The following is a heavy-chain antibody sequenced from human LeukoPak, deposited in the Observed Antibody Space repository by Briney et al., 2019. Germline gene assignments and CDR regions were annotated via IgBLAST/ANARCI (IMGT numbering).Heavy chain of an antibody. CDR3: AREYCSGTSCPPYYYYMDV. D-gene: IGHD2-2*01. CDR1: GFTFSSYS. Sequence: PGGSLRLSCAASGFTFSSYSMNWVRQAPGKGLEWVSYISSSSSTIYYADSVKGRFTISRDNAKNSLYLQMNSLRAEDTAVYYCAREYCSGTSCPPYYYYMDVWGKGTTVTVSS. CDR2: ISSSSSTI. J-gene: IGHJ6*03. V-gene: IGHV3-48*01.